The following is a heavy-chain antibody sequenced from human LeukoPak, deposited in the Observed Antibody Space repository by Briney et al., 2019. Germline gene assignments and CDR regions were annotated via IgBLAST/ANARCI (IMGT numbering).Heavy chain of an antibody. CDR3: ARGSGSYSLGY. CDR1: GFTVSSNY. J-gene: IGHJ4*02. D-gene: IGHD1-26*01. Sequence: GGSLRLSCAASGFTVSSNYMSWVCQAPGKGLEWVSVIYSGGSTYYADSVKGRFTISRDNSKNTLYLQMNSLRAEDTAVYYCARGSGSYSLGYWGQGTLVTVSS. CDR2: IYSGGST. V-gene: IGHV3-53*01.